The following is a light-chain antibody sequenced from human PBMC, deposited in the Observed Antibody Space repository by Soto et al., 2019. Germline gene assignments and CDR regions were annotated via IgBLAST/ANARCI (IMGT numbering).Light chain of an antibody. CDR1: QSISSY. J-gene: IGKJ2*01. CDR3: QQSYSTLVT. Sequence: DLQMTQSPSSLSASVGDRVTITCRASQSISSYLNWYQQKPGKAPKLLIYAASSLQSGVPSRFSGSGSGTDFTLTISSLHPEDFATYYCQQSYSTLVTFGQGTKLEIK. V-gene: IGKV1-39*01. CDR2: AAS.